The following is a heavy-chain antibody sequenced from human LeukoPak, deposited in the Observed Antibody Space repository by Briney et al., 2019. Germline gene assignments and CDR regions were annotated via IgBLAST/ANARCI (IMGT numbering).Heavy chain of an antibody. CDR1: GGTFSSYA. J-gene: IGHJ4*02. Sequence: ASVKVSCKASGGTFSSYAISWVRQAPGQGLEWMGGIIPIFGTANYAQKFQGRVTITADESTSTAYMELSSLRSEDTAVYYCARDREHSGGWTAFDYWGQGTLVTVSS. CDR3: ARDREHSGGWTAFDY. D-gene: IGHD6-19*01. CDR2: IIPIFGTA. V-gene: IGHV1-69*01.